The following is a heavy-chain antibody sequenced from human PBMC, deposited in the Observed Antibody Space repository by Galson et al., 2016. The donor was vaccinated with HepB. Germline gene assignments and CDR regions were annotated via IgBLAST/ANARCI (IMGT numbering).Heavy chain of an antibody. CDR3: ARDGDEYGDFASRYFDY. Sequence: SVKVSCKASGYTFTNYYMHWVRQAPGQGLEWMGIINPSGGSTSYAQKFQGRVTMTRDTSTSTVYMELSSLRSEDTAVYFCARDGDEYGDFASRYFDYWGQGTLVTVSS. D-gene: IGHD4-17*01. J-gene: IGHJ4*02. CDR1: GYTFTNYY. CDR2: INPSGGST. V-gene: IGHV1-46*01.